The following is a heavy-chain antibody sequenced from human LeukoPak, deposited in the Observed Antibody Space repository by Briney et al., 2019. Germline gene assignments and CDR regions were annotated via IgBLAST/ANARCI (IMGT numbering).Heavy chain of an antibody. D-gene: IGHD3-9*01. J-gene: IGHJ4*02. V-gene: IGHV2-70*11. Sequence: QTLSLTCTFSGFSLSTSGMCVSWIRQPPGKALEWLARTDWDDDKYYSTSLKTRLTISKDTSKNQVVLTMTNMDPVDTATYYCARIAYDILTGYQYYFDYWGQGTLVTVSS. CDR1: GFSLSTSGMC. CDR2: TDWDDDK. CDR3: ARIAYDILTGYQYYFDY.